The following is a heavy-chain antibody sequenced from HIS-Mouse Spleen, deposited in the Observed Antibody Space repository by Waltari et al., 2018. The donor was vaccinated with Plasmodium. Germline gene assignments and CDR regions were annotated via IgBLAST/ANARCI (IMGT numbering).Heavy chain of an antibody. CDR2: IKQDGSGK. CDR1: GFTFSSYW. Sequence: EVQLVESGGGLVQPGGSLRLSCAASGFTFSSYWMSWVRQAPGKGLEWVANIKQDGSGKYYVDSVKGRFNISRDNAKNSLYLQMNSLGAEDTAVYYCARGSGSYSLWGQGTLVTVSS. D-gene: IGHD1-26*01. J-gene: IGHJ4*02. CDR3: ARGSGSYSL. V-gene: IGHV3-7*04.